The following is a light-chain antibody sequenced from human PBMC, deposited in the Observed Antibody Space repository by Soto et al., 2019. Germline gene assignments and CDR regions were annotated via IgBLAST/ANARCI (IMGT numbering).Light chain of an antibody. J-gene: IGKJ2*01. Sequence: EIVLTQSPRTLSLSPGERATLSCRASQSVSSSYLAWYQQKPGQAPRLLIYGASSRATGIPDRFSGSGSGTDFTLTISRLEPEDFAVYYCHQYGSLYTFGQGTKLEIK. V-gene: IGKV3-20*01. CDR1: QSVSSSY. CDR2: GAS. CDR3: HQYGSLYT.